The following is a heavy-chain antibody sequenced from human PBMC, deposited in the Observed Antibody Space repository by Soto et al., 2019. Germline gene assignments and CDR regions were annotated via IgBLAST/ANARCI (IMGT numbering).Heavy chain of an antibody. V-gene: IGHV3-48*03. CDR1: GFTFSSYE. D-gene: IGHD3-10*01. CDR3: AREQQFGELLYYYYYGMDV. CDR2: ISSSGSTI. Sequence: GGSLRLSCAASGFTFSSYEMNWVRQAPGKGLEWVSYISSSGSTIYYADSVKGRFTISRDNAKNSLYLQMNSLRAEDTAVYYCAREQQFGELLYYYYYGMDVWGQGTTVTVYS. J-gene: IGHJ6*02.